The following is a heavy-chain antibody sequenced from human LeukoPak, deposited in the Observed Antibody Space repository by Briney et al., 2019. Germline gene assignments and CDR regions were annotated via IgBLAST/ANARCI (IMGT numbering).Heavy chain of an antibody. J-gene: IGHJ4*02. CDR3: AKRGVVIRVILVGFHKEAYYFDS. Sequence: GGSLRLSCAVSGITLSNYGMSWVRQAPGKGLEWVAGSSDSGGTTNYADAVKGRFTISRDNPKNTLYLQMNSLRAEDTAVYFCAKRGVVIRVILVGFHKEAYYFDSWGQGALVTVSS. CDR1: GITLSNYG. CDR2: SSDSGGTT. D-gene: IGHD3-22*01. V-gene: IGHV3-23*01.